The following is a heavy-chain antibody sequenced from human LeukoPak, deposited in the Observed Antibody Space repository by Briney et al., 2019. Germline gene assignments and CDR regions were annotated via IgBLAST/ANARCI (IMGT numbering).Heavy chain of an antibody. CDR2: INPNSGGT. J-gene: IGHJ4*02. CDR1: GYTFTGYY. CDR3: ARDEIAAAGNSDY. Sequence: GASVKVSCKASGYTFTGYYMRWVRQAPGQGLEWMGWINPNSGGTNYAQKFRGRVTMTRDTSISTAYMELSRLRSDDTAVYYCARDEIAAAGNSDYWGQGTLVTVSS. V-gene: IGHV1-2*02. D-gene: IGHD6-13*01.